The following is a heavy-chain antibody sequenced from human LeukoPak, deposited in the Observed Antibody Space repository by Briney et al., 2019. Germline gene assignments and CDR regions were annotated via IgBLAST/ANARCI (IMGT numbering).Heavy chain of an antibody. CDR3: AKDSSDAFDI. J-gene: IGHJ3*02. V-gene: IGHV3-9*01. Sequence: GMSLSLSCAPSGFTFDVYPMHCVRQAPGKGRVCLSGMSWYSGSIGYADSVKGRLTISRDNAKNSLYLQMNSLRAADTALYSCAKDSSDAFDIWGQGTMVTVSS. CDR1: GFTFDVYP. CDR2: MSWYSGSI.